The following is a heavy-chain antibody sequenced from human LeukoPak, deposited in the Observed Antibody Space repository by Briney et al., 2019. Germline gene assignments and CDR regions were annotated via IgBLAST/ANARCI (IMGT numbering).Heavy chain of an antibody. CDR1: GFTFPSYA. D-gene: IGHD5-18*01. Sequence: SGGSLRLSCAASGFTFPSYAMSWVRQAPGKGLNWVSAISDSGGSTYYADSVKGRFTISRDNSKSTLYLQMNSLRAEDTAVYYCAKRSDGYSGFDYWGQGTLVTLSS. CDR2: ISDSGGST. CDR3: AKRSDGYSGFDY. V-gene: IGHV3-23*01. J-gene: IGHJ4*02.